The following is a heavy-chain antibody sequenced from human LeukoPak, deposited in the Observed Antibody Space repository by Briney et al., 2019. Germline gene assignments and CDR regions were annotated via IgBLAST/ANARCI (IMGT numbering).Heavy chain of an antibody. Sequence: GGSLRLSCAASGFTFSSYAMHWVRQAPGKGLEWVAVISYDGSNKYYADSVKGRFTISRDNSKNTLYLQMNSLRAEDTAVYYCAKESFSSDFDYWGQGTLVTVSS. V-gene: IGHV3-30-3*01. CDR2: ISYDGSNK. J-gene: IGHJ4*02. CDR1: GFTFSSYA. CDR3: AKESFSSDFDY.